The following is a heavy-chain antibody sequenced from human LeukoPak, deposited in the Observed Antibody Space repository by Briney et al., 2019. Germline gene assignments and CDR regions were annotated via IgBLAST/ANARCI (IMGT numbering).Heavy chain of an antibody. J-gene: IGHJ4*02. D-gene: IGHD3-22*01. CDR2: ISGSGGST. CDR3: AKDKITMIVVVITTASSYFDY. CDR1: GFTFSSYS. Sequence: GGSLRLSCAASGFTFSSYSMNWVRQAPGKGLEWVSAISGSGGSTYYADSVKGRFTISRDNSKNTLYLQMNSLRAEDTAVYYCAKDKITMIVVVITTASSYFDYWGQGTLVTVSS. V-gene: IGHV3-23*01.